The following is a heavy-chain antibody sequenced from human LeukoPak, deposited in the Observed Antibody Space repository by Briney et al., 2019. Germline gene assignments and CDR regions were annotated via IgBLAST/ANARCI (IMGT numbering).Heavy chain of an antibody. V-gene: IGHV3-23*01. Sequence: GGSLRLSCAASGFTFSTYAMSWVRQAPGKGLVWVSTISGSGGSTYYANSVKGRFTISRDNSKNTLYLQMNSLRAEDTAVYYCARDEDLGGYFDYWGQGTLVTVSS. CDR2: ISGSGGST. CDR1: GFTFSTYA. J-gene: IGHJ4*02. CDR3: ARDEDLGGYFDY. D-gene: IGHD2-15*01.